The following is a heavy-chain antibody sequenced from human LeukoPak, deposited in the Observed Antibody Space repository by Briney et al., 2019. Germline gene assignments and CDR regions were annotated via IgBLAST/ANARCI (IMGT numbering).Heavy chain of an antibody. CDR3: ARQGSLSSLGI. V-gene: IGHV4-34*01. D-gene: IGHD3-16*01. J-gene: IGHJ3*02. CDR2: INHSGST. CDR1: GGSFSGYY. Sequence: PSETLSLTCAVYGGSFSGYYWSWIRQPPGKGLEWIGEINHSGSTNYNPSLKSRVTISVDTSKNQFSLKLSSVTAADTAVYYCARQGSLSSLGIWGQGTMVTVSS.